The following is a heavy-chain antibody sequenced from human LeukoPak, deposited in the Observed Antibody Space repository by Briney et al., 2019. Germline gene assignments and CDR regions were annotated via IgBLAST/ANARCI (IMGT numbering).Heavy chain of an antibody. CDR2: IKQDGSEK. D-gene: IGHD5-18*01. V-gene: IGHV3-7*01. Sequence: GGSLRLSCAASGFTFSSYWMSWVRQAPGKGLEWVANIKQDGSEKYYVDSVKGRFTISRDNAKNSLYLQMNSLRAEDTAVYYCARDRGYSYGLNYMDVWGKGTTVTVSS. CDR3: ARDRGYSYGLNYMDV. J-gene: IGHJ6*03. CDR1: GFTFSSYW.